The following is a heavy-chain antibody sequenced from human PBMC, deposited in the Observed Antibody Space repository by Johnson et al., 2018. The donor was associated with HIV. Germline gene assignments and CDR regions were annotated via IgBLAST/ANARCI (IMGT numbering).Heavy chain of an antibody. Sequence: VQLVESGGGLVQPGGSLKLSCAASGFTFSGSAMHWVRQASGKGLGWVGRIRSKANSYATAYAASVKGRFTLSRDDSKNTAYLQMNSLKTEDTAVYYCTVHSGERTDHDAFDIWGQGTMVTVSS. V-gene: IGHV3-73*02. J-gene: IGHJ3*02. D-gene: IGHD1-26*01. CDR2: IRSKANSYAT. CDR3: TVHSGERTDHDAFDI. CDR1: GFTFSGSA.